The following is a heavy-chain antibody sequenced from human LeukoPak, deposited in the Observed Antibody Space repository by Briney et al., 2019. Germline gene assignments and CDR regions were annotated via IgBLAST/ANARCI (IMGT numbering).Heavy chain of an antibody. CDR2: IYYSGST. Sequence: SETLSLTCTVSGGSISSSSYYWVWIRQPPGRGLEWIGHIYYSGSTYYNPSLKSRVTISVDTSKNQFSLKLSSLTAADTAVYYCARREWAKYYLDHWGQGTLVTV. CDR3: ARREWAKYYLDH. J-gene: IGHJ4*02. V-gene: IGHV4-39*01. D-gene: IGHD3-3*01. CDR1: GGSISSSSYY.